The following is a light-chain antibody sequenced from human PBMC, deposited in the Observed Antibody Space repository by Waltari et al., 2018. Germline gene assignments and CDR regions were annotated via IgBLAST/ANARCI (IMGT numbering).Light chain of an antibody. V-gene: IGLV3-1*01. CDR2: QDT. CDR3: QALGTGAWV. Sequence: WYQQKPGQSPLLVIYQDTNRPSGIPARFSGSKSRNAATLTISGTQAMDEADYYCQALGTGAWVFGGGTKLTVL. J-gene: IGLJ3*02.